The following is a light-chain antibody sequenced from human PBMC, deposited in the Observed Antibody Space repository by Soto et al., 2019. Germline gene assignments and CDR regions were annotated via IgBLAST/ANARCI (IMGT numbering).Light chain of an antibody. CDR3: QQCGGSPLFS. CDR2: TTS. J-gene: IGKJ3*01. CDR1: ETVTSSC. V-gene: IGKV3-20*01. Sequence: EIVLTQSPDTLYLSPGERATLSCTASETVTSSCLAWYQRKPGQAPRLLIHTTSTRATDIPDRFSGSGSGTDFTLTISRLEPEDFAVYYCQQCGGSPLFSFGHGTRVDI.